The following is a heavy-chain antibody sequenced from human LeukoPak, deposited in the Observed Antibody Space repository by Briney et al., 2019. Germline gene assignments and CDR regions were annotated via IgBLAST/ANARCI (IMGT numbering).Heavy chain of an antibody. CDR3: ARKNGLDY. CDR1: GFTFSSYG. CDR2: IKQDGSEK. Sequence: PGGSLRLSCAASGFTFSSYGMYWVRQAPGKGLEWVANIKQDGSEKYYVDSVKGRFTISRDNAKNSLYLQMNSLRAEDTAVYYCARKNGLDYWGQGTLVTVSS. V-gene: IGHV3-7*01. J-gene: IGHJ4*02.